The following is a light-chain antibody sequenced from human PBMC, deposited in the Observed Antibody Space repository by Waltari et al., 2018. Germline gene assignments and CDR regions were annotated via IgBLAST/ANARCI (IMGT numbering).Light chain of an antibody. CDR1: RGEDGGYNV. CDR2: EGS. CDR3: YSYAGSSTWV. Sequence: QSALTQPASASGYPGQSITRPRTGTRGEDGGYNVVPWYQRPPGKLPKLIIYEGSKRPSGISDRFSGSKSGHTASLTISGLQTEDEAEYYCYSYAGSSTWVFGGGTQLTVV. J-gene: IGLJ3*02. V-gene: IGLV2-23*01.